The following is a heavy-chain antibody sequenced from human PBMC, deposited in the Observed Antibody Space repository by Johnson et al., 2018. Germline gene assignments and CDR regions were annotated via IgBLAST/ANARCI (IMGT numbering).Heavy chain of an antibody. CDR1: AFAFNTYG. Sequence: LVESGGGVVQPGRSLRLSCAASAFAFNTYGMHWVRQAPGKGLEWVAVIWYAGSNKDYAASVKGRFTISRDNSKNTLFLQMNGLRAEDTAMYYCARDLGTSLVRKVLINPYYSYAMDVWGQGTMVSVSS. D-gene: IGHD3-10*01. CDR3: ARDLGTSLVRKVLINPYYSYAMDV. J-gene: IGHJ6*02. V-gene: IGHV3-33*01. CDR2: IWYAGSNK.